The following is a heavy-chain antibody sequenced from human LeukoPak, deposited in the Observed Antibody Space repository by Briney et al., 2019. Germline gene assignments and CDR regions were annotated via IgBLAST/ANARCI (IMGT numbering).Heavy chain of an antibody. J-gene: IGHJ4*02. Sequence: ASVKVSCKASGYTFTSYDINWVRQATGQGLEWMGWMNPISGNTGYEQKFQGRVTITRNTSISTAYMELSSLRSEDTAVYYCARGARGRFGELNLDYWGQGTLVTVSS. CDR2: MNPISGNT. V-gene: IGHV1-8*03. D-gene: IGHD3-10*01. CDR3: ARGARGRFGELNLDY. CDR1: GYTFTSYD.